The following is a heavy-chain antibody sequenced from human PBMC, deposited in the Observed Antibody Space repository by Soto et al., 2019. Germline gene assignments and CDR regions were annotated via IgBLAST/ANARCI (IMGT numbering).Heavy chain of an antibody. CDR3: AALRELWPGAYYYYYGMDV. CDR1: GGSFSGYY. J-gene: IGHJ6*02. V-gene: IGHV4-34*01. D-gene: IGHD1-26*01. Sequence: PSETLSLTCAVHGGSFSGYYWSWIRQPPGKGLEWIGEINHSGTTNYNPSLKSRVTISVDTSKNQFSLKLTSVTAADAAVYYCAALRELWPGAYYYYYGMDVWGQGTTVTV. CDR2: INHSGTT.